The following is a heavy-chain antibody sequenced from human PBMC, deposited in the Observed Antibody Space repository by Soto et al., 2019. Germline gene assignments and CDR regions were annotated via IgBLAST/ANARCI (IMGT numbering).Heavy chain of an antibody. Sequence: GGSLRLSCAASGFTFSSYAMSWVRQAPGKGLEWVSAISGSGGSTYYADSVKGRFTISRDNSKNTMYLQMNSLRAEDTAVYYCAKGSANWDPRRYFDYWGQGTLVTVSS. V-gene: IGHV3-23*01. CDR1: GFTFSSYA. CDR2: ISGSGGST. D-gene: IGHD7-27*01. CDR3: AKGSANWDPRRYFDY. J-gene: IGHJ4*02.